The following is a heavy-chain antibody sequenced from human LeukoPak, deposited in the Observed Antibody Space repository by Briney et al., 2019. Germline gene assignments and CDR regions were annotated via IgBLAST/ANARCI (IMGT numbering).Heavy chain of an antibody. Sequence: PSETLSLTCTVSGGSISSYYWSWIRQPPGKGLEWIGYIYYSGSTNYNPSLKSRVTISVDTSKNQFSLKLSSVTAADTAAYYCARDPSIVGALAFDIWGQGTMVTVSS. D-gene: IGHD1-26*01. J-gene: IGHJ3*02. CDR2: IYYSGST. V-gene: IGHV4-59*01. CDR3: ARDPSIVGALAFDI. CDR1: GGSISSYY.